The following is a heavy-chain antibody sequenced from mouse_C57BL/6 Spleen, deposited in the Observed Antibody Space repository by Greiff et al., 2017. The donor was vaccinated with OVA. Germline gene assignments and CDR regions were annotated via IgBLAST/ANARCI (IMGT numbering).Heavy chain of an antibody. CDR3: AGGGYDEYLFDY. D-gene: IGHD2-2*01. Sequence: QVQLQQSGAELVRPGTSVKMSCKASGYTFTNYWIGWAKQRPGHGLEWIGDIYPGGGYTNYNEKFKGKATLTADKSSSTAYMQFRSLTSEDSATSYYAGGGYDEYLFDYWGKGTTLTVSS. CDR1: GYTFTNYW. CDR2: IYPGGGYT. J-gene: IGHJ2*01. V-gene: IGHV1-63*01.